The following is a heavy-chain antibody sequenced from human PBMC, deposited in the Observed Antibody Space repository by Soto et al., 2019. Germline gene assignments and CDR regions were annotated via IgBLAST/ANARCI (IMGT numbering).Heavy chain of an antibody. V-gene: IGHV1-69*04. CDR3: ARDAAYCGGDCYSAD. CDR2: IIPILGIA. J-gene: IGHJ4*02. D-gene: IGHD2-21*02. Sequence: SVKVSCKASGGTFSSYTINWVRQAPGQGLEWMGRIIPILGIANYAQKFQGRVTITADKSTSTAYMELSSLRSEDTAVYYCARDAAYCGGDCYSADWGQGTLVTVSS. CDR1: GGTFSSYT.